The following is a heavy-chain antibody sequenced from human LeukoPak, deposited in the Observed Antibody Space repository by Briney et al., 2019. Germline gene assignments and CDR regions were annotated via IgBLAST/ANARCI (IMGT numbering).Heavy chain of an antibody. CDR1: GFTFSSYG. D-gene: IGHD4-23*01. CDR2: ITSNGGTT. Sequence: GGSLRLSCAASGFTFSSYGMVWVRQAPGKGLEYVSGITSNGGTTYYGNSVKGRFTISRDNSKDTLYLQMGSLRSEDMAVYYCARGIRWASDYWGQGTLVTVAS. CDR3: ARGIRWASDY. V-gene: IGHV3-64*01. J-gene: IGHJ4*02.